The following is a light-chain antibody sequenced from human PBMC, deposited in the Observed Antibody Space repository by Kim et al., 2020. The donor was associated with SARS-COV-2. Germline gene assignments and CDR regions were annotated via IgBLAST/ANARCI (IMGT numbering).Light chain of an antibody. Sequence: QSALTQPASVSGSPGQSITISCTGTNSDIGGYNYVSWYQQHPGKAPKLMIFDVTNRPSGVSDRFSGSKSDTTASLTISGLQAEDEADYYCSSYTHTNTIVVFGGGTQLTVL. J-gene: IGLJ2*01. CDR3: SSYTHTNTIVV. CDR2: DVT. CDR1: NSDIGGYNY. V-gene: IGLV2-14*03.